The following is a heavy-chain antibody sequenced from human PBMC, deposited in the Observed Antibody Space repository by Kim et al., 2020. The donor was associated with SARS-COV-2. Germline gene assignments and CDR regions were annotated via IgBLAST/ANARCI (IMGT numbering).Heavy chain of an antibody. Sequence: GIANYEQKYQGRVTITAEKSTSTAYMELSSLRSEDTAVYYCARDDYYFDYWGQGTLVTVSS. CDR3: ARDDYYFDY. D-gene: IGHD4-17*01. J-gene: IGHJ4*02. V-gene: IGHV1-69*04. CDR2: GIA.